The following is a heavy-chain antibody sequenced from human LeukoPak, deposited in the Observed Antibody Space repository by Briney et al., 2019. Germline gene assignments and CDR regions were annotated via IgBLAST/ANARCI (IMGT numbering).Heavy chain of an antibody. J-gene: IGHJ5*02. Sequence: WASVKVSCKASGGTFSSYAISWVRQAPGQGLEWMGRIIPILGIANYAQKFQGRVTITADKSTSTAYMELSSLRSEDTAVYYCARGGSGSYLPANWFDPWGQGTLVTVSS. CDR2: IIPILGIA. CDR3: ARGGSGSYLPANWFDP. D-gene: IGHD1-26*01. V-gene: IGHV1-69*04. CDR1: GGTFSSYA.